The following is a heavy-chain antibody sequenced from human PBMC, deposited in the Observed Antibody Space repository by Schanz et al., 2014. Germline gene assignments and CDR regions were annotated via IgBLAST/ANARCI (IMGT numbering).Heavy chain of an antibody. Sequence: QVQLVQSGPEVKKPGSSVKVSCQAFGDTFSKYNIMWVRQAPGQGPEFMGWISTFRNEDTNSAQRFQGRLTMTTDTSTSTAYMELSSLRSEDTAVYYCARALFGSGHGDVWGQGTTVTVSS. CDR2: ISTFRNEDT. J-gene: IGHJ6*02. CDR3: ARALFGSGHGDV. D-gene: IGHD3-10*01. V-gene: IGHV1-18*04. CDR1: GDTFSKYN.